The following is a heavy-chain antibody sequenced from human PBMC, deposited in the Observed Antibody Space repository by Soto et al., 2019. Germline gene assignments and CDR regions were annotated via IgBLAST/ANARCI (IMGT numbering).Heavy chain of an antibody. CDR2: IYYSGST. V-gene: IGHV4-59*01. J-gene: IGHJ4*02. D-gene: IGHD3-22*01. CDR1: GGSISSYY. Sequence: SETLSLTSTVSGGSISSYYWSWIRQPPGKGLEWIGYIYYSGSTNYNPSLKSRVTISVDTSKNQFSLKLSSVTAADTAVYYCARASPYYYDSSGYFDYWGQGTLVTVSS. CDR3: ARASPYYYDSSGYFDY.